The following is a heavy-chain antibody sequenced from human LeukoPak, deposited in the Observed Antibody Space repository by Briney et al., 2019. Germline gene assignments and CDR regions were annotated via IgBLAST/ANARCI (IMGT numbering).Heavy chain of an antibody. CDR3: ARVKTKSFDY. V-gene: IGHV3-66*01. CDR2: IYSGYST. J-gene: IGHJ4*02. Sequence: GGSLRLSCAASGFTVSSTYMSWVRQAPGKGLEWVSVIYSGYSTYYADSVKGRFTISRDNSKNTLYLQMNSLRAEDTAVYYCARVKTKSFDYWGQGTLVTVSS. CDR1: GFTVSSTY. D-gene: IGHD1-14*01.